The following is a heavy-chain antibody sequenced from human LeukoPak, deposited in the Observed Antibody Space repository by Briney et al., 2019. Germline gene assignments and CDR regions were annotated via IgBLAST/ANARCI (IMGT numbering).Heavy chain of an antibody. CDR3: ARDTIVVVPAARRLDY. D-gene: IGHD2-2*01. V-gene: IGHV3-7*01. J-gene: IGHJ4*02. Sequence: GGSLRLSCAASGFTFSTFWMTWVRQAPGKGLEWVATIKYDGSEKYFVDSVKGRFTISRDNAKKSLSLQMNSLRAEDTAVYYCARDTIVVVPAARRLDYWGQGTLVTVSS. CDR2: IKYDGSEK. CDR1: GFTFSTFW.